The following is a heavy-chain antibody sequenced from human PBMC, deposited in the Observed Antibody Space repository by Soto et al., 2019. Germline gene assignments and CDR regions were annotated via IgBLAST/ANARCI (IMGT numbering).Heavy chain of an antibody. CDR3: AKDSGWLHHY. J-gene: IGHJ4*02. D-gene: IGHD5-12*01. Sequence: GGSLRLSCVVSGFTFISSGMSWVRQAPGKGLEWVSGISDSGSRTYYEDSVKGRFTISRDNSKNTLSLEMNTLRAEDTAVYYCAKDSGWLHHYWGQGTLVTVSS. V-gene: IGHV3-23*01. CDR2: ISDSGSRT. CDR1: GFTFISSG.